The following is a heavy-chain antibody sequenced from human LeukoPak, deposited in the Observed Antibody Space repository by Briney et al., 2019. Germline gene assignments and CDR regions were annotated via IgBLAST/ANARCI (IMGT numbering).Heavy chain of an antibody. D-gene: IGHD1-14*01. CDR1: GFTFSRYW. CDR3: ARAADGGSQYFDN. CDR2: IREDGSDK. Sequence: GGSLRLSCAASGFTFSRYWMNWVRQAPGKGLEWVARIREDGSDKDYVDSVKGRFTISGDNAKNSLSLEMNSVRADDTAVYYCARAADGGSQYFDNWGQGTQVTVSS. J-gene: IGHJ4*02. V-gene: IGHV3-7*01.